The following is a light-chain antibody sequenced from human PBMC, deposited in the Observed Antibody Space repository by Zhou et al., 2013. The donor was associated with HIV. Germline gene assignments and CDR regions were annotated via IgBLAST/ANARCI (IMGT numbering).Light chain of an antibody. J-gene: IGKJ1*01. CDR2: AAS. CDR1: QGIRSY. V-gene: IGKV1-9*01. Sequence: IQLTQSPSFLSASVGDRVTITCRASQGIRSYLAWYQQKPGKAPKLLIYAASTLQSGVPSRFSGSGSGTEFTLTISSLQPEDFATYYCQQLNTYPWAFGQGTKVEIK. CDR3: QQLNTYPWA.